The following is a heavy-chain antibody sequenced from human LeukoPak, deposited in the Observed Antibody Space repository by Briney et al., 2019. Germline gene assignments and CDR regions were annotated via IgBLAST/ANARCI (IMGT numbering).Heavy chain of an antibody. CDR3: AGKNCSGGSCYSGAFRARSGYYMDV. CDR1: GGTFSSYA. V-gene: IGHV1-69*05. J-gene: IGHJ6*03. CDR2: IIPIFGTA. Sequence: RASVKVSCKASGGTFSSYAISWVRQAPGQGLEWMGRIIPIFGTANYAQKFQGRVTITTDESTSIAYMELSSLRSEDTAVYYCAGKNCSGGSCYSGAFRARSGYYMDVWGRGTTVTVSS. D-gene: IGHD2-15*01.